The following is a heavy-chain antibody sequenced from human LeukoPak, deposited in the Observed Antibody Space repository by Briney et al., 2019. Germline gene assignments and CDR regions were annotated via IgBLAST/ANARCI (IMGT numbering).Heavy chain of an antibody. J-gene: IGHJ4*02. CDR1: GYTFTGYY. D-gene: IGHD3-10*01. Sequence: ASVKVSCKASGYTFTGYYMHWVRQAPGQGLEWMGWINPNSGGTNYAQEFQGRVTMTRDTSISTAYMELSRLRSDDTAVYYCARGFLADSGTYFNYFDYWGQGTLVTVSS. CDR2: INPNSGGT. V-gene: IGHV1-2*02. CDR3: ARGFLADSGTYFNYFDY.